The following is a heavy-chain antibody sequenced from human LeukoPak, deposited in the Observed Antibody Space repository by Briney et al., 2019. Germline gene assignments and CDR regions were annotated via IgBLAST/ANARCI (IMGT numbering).Heavy chain of an antibody. CDR1: GYTFTSYG. Sequence: GASVKVSCKASGYTFTSYGISWVRQAPGQGLEWMGWISAYNGNTNYAQKLQGRVTMTRDTSTSTAYMELRSLRSDDTAVYYCARDRHWGGYDYLFDYWGQGTLVTVSS. CDR3: ARDRHWGGYDYLFDY. J-gene: IGHJ4*02. V-gene: IGHV1-18*01. CDR2: ISAYNGNT. D-gene: IGHD5-12*01.